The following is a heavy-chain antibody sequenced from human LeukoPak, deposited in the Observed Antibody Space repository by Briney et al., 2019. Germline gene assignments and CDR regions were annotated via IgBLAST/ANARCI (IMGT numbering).Heavy chain of an antibody. CDR2: ISGSGSTI. D-gene: IGHD6-19*01. CDR1: GFTFSSYE. Sequence: GGSLRLSCAASGFTFSSYEMNWVRQAPGKGLEWVSYISGSGSTIYYADSVKGRFTISRDNAKNSLYLQMNSLRAEDTAVYYCARDLASGWYSYLDYWGQGTLVTVSS. J-gene: IGHJ4*02. CDR3: ARDLASGWYSYLDY. V-gene: IGHV3-48*03.